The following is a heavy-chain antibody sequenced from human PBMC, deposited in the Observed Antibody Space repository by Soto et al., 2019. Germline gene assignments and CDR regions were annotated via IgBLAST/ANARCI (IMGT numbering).Heavy chain of an antibody. CDR3: ARPVNYYYYYMDV. Sequence: KPSETLSLTCTVSGGSISSYYWIWIRQPPGKGLEWIGYIYYSGSTNYNPSLKSRVTISVDTSKNQFSLKLSSVTAADTAVYYCARPVNYYYYYMDVWGKGTMVTVSS. CDR2: IYYSGST. CDR1: GGSISSYY. V-gene: IGHV4-59*08. J-gene: IGHJ6*03.